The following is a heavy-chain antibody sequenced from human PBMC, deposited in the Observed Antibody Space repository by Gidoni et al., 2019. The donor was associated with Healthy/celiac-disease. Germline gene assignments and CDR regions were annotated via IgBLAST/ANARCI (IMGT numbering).Heavy chain of an antibody. V-gene: IGHV4-39*01. CDR2: T. CDR3: ATTWSGSGWYEYYYYGMDV. D-gene: IGHD6-19*01. J-gene: IGHJ6*02. Sequence: TYYNPSLKSRVTISVDTSKNQFSLKLSSVTAADTAVYYCATTWSGSGWYEYYYYGMDVWGQGTTVTVSS.